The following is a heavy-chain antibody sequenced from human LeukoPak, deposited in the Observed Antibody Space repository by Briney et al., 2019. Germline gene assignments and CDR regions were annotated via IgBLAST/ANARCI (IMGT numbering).Heavy chain of an antibody. V-gene: IGHV3-30*02. CDR2: IRYDGSNN. J-gene: IGHJ4*02. CDR1: GFTFSSYW. CDR3: AKDFSVYYYDSRVLDY. Sequence: GGSLRLSCAASGFTFSSYWMSWVRQAPGKGLEWVAFIRYDGSNNYYADSVKGRFTISRDNSKNTLYLQMNSLRAEDTAVYYCAKDFSVYYYDSRVLDYWGQGILVTVFS. D-gene: IGHD3-22*01.